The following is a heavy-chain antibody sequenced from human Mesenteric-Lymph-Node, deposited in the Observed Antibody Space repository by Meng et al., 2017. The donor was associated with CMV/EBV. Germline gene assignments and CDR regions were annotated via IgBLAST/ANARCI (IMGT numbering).Heavy chain of an antibody. CDR1: SSSSSNW. J-gene: IGHJ4*02. D-gene: IGHD2-15*01. Sequence: SSSSSNWWSWVRQPPGKELEWIGEIYHSGSTNYNPSLKSRVTISVDKSKNQFSLKLSSVTAADTAVYYCARGYCSGGSCYSVFFDYWGQGTLVTVSS. CDR2: IYHSGST. CDR3: ARGYCSGGSCYSVFFDY. V-gene: IGHV4-4*02.